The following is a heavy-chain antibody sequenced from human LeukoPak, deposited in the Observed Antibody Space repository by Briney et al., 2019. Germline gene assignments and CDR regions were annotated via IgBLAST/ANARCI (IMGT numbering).Heavy chain of an antibody. CDR3: ARALIRNGIAVACMRGPGY. CDR1: GYTFTSYD. CDR2: MNPNSGNT. Sequence: ASVKVSCKASGYTFTSYDINWVRQATGQGLEWMGWMNPNSGNTGYAQKFQGRVTMTRNTSISTAYMELSSLRSEDTAVYYCARALIRNGIAVACMRGPGYWGQGTLVTVSS. J-gene: IGHJ4*02. V-gene: IGHV1-8*01. D-gene: IGHD6-19*01.